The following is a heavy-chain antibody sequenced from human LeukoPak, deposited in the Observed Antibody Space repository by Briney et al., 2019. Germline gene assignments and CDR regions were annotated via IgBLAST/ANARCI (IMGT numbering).Heavy chain of an antibody. D-gene: IGHD6-13*01. J-gene: IGHJ4*02. CDR3: ARVRAAGNDY. CDR2: IYTSGST. V-gene: IGHV4-61*02. CDR1: GGSISSSSYY. Sequence: SSETLSLTCTVSGGSISSSSYYWSWIRQPAGKGLEWIGRIYTSGSTNYNPSLKSRVTISVDTSKNQFSLKLSSVTAADTAVYYCARVRAAGNDYWGQGTLVTVSS.